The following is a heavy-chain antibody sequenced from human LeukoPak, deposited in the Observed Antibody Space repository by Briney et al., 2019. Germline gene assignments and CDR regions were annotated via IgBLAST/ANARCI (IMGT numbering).Heavy chain of an antibody. J-gene: IGHJ4*02. D-gene: IGHD3-22*01. CDR1: AGSVSSGGYY. V-gene: IGHV4-61*08. CDR3: ARDYYDSSGYYDY. Sequence: PSETLSLTCTASAGSVSSGGYYWSCIRPPPGKGLEWFGYVYYSGITNYNPSLKSRVTISVDTSKNQFSLKLSSVTAADTAVYYCARDYYDSSGYYDYWGQGALVTVSS. CDR2: VYYSGIT.